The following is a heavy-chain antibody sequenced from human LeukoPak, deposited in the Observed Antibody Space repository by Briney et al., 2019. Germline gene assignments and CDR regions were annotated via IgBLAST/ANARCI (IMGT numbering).Heavy chain of an antibody. CDR2: INPNSGGT. CDR3: ARDNRLFGSMVRGVIGY. V-gene: IGHV1-2*02. D-gene: IGHD3-10*01. CDR1: GYTFTGYY. J-gene: IGHJ4*02. Sequence: ASVKVSCKASGYTFTGYYMHWVRQAPGQGLEWMGWINPNSGGTNYAQKLQGRVTMTTDTSTSTAYMELRSLRSDDTAVYYCARDNRLFGSMVRGVIGYWGQGTLVTVSS.